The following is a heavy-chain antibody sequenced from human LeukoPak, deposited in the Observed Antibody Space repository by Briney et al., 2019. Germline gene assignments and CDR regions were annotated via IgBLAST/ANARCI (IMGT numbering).Heavy chain of an antibody. D-gene: IGHD2-21*02. CDR1: GYTFTSYY. CDR3: ARVKGYCGGDCYLGY. V-gene: IGHV1-46*01. J-gene: IGHJ4*02. CDR2: INPSGGST. Sequence: ASVKVTCKASGYTFTSYYMHWVRQAPGQGLEWMGIINPSGGSTSYAQKFQGRVTMTRDMSTSTVYMELSSLRSEDTAVYYCARVKGYCGGDCYLGYWGQGTLVTVSS.